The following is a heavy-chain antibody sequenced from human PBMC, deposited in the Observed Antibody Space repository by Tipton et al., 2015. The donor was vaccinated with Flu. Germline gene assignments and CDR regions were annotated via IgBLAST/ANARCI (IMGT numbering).Heavy chain of an antibody. CDR2: VHRTGNP. CDR3: ARQQLTGMTKRNWYFDR. V-gene: IGHV4-38-2*01. D-gene: IGHD2-8*02. Sequence: LRLSCSVSGDSIGSDYFWGWIRQPPGQGLEWIGNVHRTGNPYYNPSLKSRVTISVDTSRNQFSLRLSSVTAADTAVYFCARQQLTGMTKRNWYFDRWGRGTLVTVSS. J-gene: IGHJ2*01. CDR1: GDSIGSDYF.